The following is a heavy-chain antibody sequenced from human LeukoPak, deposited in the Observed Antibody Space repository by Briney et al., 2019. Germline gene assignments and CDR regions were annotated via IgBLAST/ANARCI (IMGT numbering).Heavy chain of an antibody. CDR2: ISAYNGNT. V-gene: IGHV1-18*04. Sequence: ASVKVSCKASGYTFTGYYMHWVRQAPGQGLEWMGWISAYNGNTNYAQKLQGRVTMTTDTSTSTAYMELRSLRSDDTAVYYCARDINRFIAVAGTSDYWGQGTLVTVSS. CDR3: ARDINRFIAVAGTSDY. D-gene: IGHD6-19*01. CDR1: GYTFTGYY. J-gene: IGHJ4*02.